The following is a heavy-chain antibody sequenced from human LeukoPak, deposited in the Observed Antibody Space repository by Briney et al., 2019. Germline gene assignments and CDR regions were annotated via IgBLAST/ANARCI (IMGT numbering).Heavy chain of an antibody. CDR2: IIPIFGTA. Sequence: ASVTVSCKASGGTFSSYAISWVRQAPGQGLEWMGGIIPIFGTANYAQKFQGRVTITADKSTSTAYMELSSLRSEDTAVYYCASGSRKYYDILTGYWEQFDYWGQGTLVTVSS. V-gene: IGHV1-69*06. J-gene: IGHJ4*02. D-gene: IGHD3-9*01. CDR3: ASGSRKYYDILTGYWEQFDY. CDR1: GGTFSSYA.